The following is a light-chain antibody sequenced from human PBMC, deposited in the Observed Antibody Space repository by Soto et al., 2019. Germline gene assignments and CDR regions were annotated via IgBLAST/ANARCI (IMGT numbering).Light chain of an antibody. Sequence: DIQLTQSPSFLSASVGDRVTITCRASQGIRNDLAWYQQKPGKAPEVLIYAASTLQSGVPSKFSGSGSGTESTLTISSLQPEDFATYYCQHLNSYPVTFGGGTKVEIK. CDR3: QHLNSYPVT. J-gene: IGKJ4*01. CDR2: AAS. CDR1: QGIRND. V-gene: IGKV1-9*01.